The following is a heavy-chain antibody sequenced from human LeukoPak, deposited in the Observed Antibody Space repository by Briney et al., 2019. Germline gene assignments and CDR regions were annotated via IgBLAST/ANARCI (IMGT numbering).Heavy chain of an antibody. CDR3: ANSRGLRIFDWPLDY. J-gene: IGHJ4*02. D-gene: IGHD3-9*01. Sequence: GGSLRLSCAACGFTFSRYGMQWVRQAPGKGVEWVAVISYDGSNKYYADSVKGRFTISRDNSKNTLYMQMNSLRAEDTAVYYCANSRGLRIFDWPLDYWGQGTLVTVSS. CDR1: GFTFSRYG. V-gene: IGHV3-30*18. CDR2: ISYDGSNK.